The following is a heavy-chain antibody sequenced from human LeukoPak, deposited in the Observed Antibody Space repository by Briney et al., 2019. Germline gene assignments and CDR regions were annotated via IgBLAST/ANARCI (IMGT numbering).Heavy chain of an antibody. Sequence: GGSLRLSCAASGFTFSSYSTNWVRQAPGKGLEWVSSISSSSSYIYYADSVKGRFTISRDNAKNSLYLQMNSLRAEDTAVYYCAREASPAYGSGSYYNAYNWFDPWGQGTLVTVSS. CDR2: ISSSSSYI. J-gene: IGHJ5*02. V-gene: IGHV3-21*01. D-gene: IGHD3-10*01. CDR1: GFTFSSYS. CDR3: AREASPAYGSGSYYNAYNWFDP.